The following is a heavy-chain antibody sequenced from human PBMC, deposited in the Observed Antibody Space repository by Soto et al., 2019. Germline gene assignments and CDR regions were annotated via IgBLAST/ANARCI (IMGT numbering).Heavy chain of an antibody. CDR2: INPGGGYT. Sequence: ASVKVSCKTSGYTFTHYYMHWVRLAPGQGLEWMGVINPGGGYTTYAQKFQGRVTMTRDTSTSTVYMELSSLESEDTAVYYCGREYFDSRGTPPGDWGQGTLVTVSS. V-gene: IGHV1-46*01. CDR3: GREYFDSRGTPPGD. J-gene: IGHJ4*02. D-gene: IGHD3-22*01. CDR1: GYTFTHYY.